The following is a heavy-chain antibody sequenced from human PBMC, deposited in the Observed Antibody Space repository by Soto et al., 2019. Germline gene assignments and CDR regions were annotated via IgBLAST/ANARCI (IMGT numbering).Heavy chain of an antibody. D-gene: IGHD4-17*01. V-gene: IGHV3-33*01. J-gene: IGHJ6*02. Sequence: QVQLVESGGGVVQPGRSLRLSCAASGFTFSSYGMHWVRLAPGTGLEWVAVIWYDGSNKYYADSVKGRFTISRDNSKYTLYLQMNSLRAEDTAVYYCACGGGDYGDRNDYYYGMDVWGQGTTVTVSS. CDR2: IWYDGSNK. CDR1: GFTFSSYG. CDR3: ACGGGDYGDRNDYYYGMDV.